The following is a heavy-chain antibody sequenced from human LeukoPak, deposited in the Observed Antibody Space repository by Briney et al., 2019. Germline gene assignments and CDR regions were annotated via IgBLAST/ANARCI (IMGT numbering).Heavy chain of an antibody. CDR2: ISTSSSSSYI. CDR1: GFTFSSYH. CDR3: AKDWNWAIDY. D-gene: IGHD1-7*01. J-gene: IGHJ4*02. V-gene: IGHV3-21*01. Sequence: GGSLRLSCVVSGFTFSSYHMNWVRQAPGKGLEWVSSISTSSSSSYIYYADSVTGRFTISRDNSKNTLFLQMNNLRVEDMAVFYCAKDWNWAIDYWGQGTLVTVSS.